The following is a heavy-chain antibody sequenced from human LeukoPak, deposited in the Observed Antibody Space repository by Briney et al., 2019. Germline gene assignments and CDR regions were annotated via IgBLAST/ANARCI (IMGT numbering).Heavy chain of an antibody. D-gene: IGHD5-24*01. CDR2: YSGST. CDR3: ARGRDDGYGYSFGY. V-gene: IGHV4-59*01. Sequence: PSETLSLTCTVSGGSISSYYWSWIRQPPGKGLEWIGYYSGSTNYNPSLKSRATISVDTSKNQFSLKLTSVTAADTAFYYCARGRDDGYGYSFGYWGQGTLVTVSS. J-gene: IGHJ4*02. CDR1: GGSISSYY.